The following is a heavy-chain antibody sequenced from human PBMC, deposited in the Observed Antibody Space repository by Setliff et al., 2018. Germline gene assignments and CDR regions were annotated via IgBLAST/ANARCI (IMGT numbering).Heavy chain of an antibody. CDR1: GGTFSYYY. V-gene: IGHV4-34*01. CDR2: INHRGST. J-gene: IGHJ4*02. Sequence: PSETLSLTCAASGGTFSYYYWTWIRQPPGKGLEWIGEINHRGSTNYNPSLKSRATISIDTSKDQFSLKLISMSAADTAVYFCARGRNIAARLLDSWGQGALGTSPQ. D-gene: IGHD6-6*01. CDR3: ARGRNIAARLLDS.